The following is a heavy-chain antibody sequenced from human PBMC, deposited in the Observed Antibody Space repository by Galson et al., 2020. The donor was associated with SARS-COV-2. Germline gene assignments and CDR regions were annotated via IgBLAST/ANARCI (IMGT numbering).Heavy chain of an antibody. CDR2: IPFEGSNT. CDR3: ARDRAVAADIFLGGLDV. D-gene: IGHD2-2*01. J-gene: IGHJ6*02. Sequence: GGSLRLSCAASGFSFNNYAIHWVRQAPGKGLEWVAGIPFEGSNTYYGHSVKGRFTISRDNSKSTLYLLMNSLSAEDTAVYYCARDRAVAADIFLGGLDVWGQGTTVTVSS. CDR1: GFSFNNYA. V-gene: IGHV3-30*04.